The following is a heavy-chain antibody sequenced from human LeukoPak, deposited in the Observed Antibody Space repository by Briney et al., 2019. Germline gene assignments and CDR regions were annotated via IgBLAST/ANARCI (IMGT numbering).Heavy chain of an antibody. V-gene: IGHV4-59*01. Sequence: SETLSLTCTVSGGSISTYYWNWIRQPPGKGLEWIGYVYYSGRTNYNPSLKSRVTMSLDTSKNQFSLRLSSVTAADTAVYYCARGEMATIEDAFDIWGQGTMVTVSS. CDR1: GGSISTYY. J-gene: IGHJ3*02. CDR3: ARGEMATIEDAFDI. CDR2: VYYSGRT. D-gene: IGHD5-24*01.